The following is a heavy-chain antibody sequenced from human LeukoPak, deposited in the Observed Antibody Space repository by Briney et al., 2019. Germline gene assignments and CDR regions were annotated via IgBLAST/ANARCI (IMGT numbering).Heavy chain of an antibody. Sequence: ASVKVSCKASGYSFTTYYMHWVRQAPGQGLEWMGAINPNAGTTSYTQKVQGRVTITRDTSTSTLFMELTSLRPEDTAVYYCARGIAMAAVGTQIDYWGQGTLVTVSS. CDR3: ARGIAMAAVGTQIDY. CDR1: GYSFTTYY. D-gene: IGHD6-13*01. V-gene: IGHV1-46*01. J-gene: IGHJ4*02. CDR2: INPNAGTT.